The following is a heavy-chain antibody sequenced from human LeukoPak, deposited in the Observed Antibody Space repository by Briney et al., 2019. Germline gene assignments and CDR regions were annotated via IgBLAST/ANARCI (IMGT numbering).Heavy chain of an antibody. Sequence: SETLSLTCIVSGGSISSYNWNWIRQPPGKGLEWIGYMYNSGSTNNNPSLKSRVTISVDKSKNQFSLKLSSVTAADTAVYYCARDPRAIHAFDIWGQGTMVTVSS. CDR2: MYNSGST. V-gene: IGHV4-59*12. CDR3: ARDPRAIHAFDI. CDR1: GGSISSYN. J-gene: IGHJ3*02.